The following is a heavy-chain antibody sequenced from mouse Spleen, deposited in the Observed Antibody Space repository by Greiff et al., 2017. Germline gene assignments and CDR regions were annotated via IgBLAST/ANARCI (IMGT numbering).Heavy chain of an antibody. J-gene: IGHJ3*01. CDR3: ARNSNYLFSY. CDR2: INPGSGGT. CDR1: GYAFTNYL. D-gene: IGHD2-5*01. Sequence: VQLQQSGAELVRPGTSVKVSCKASGYAFTNYLIEWVKQRPGQGLAWIGAINPGSGGTIYDEKFMGKTTLTADKSSSTAYMQLSSLTSEDSAVYFCARNSNYLFSYWGQGTLVTVSA. V-gene: IGHV1-54*01.